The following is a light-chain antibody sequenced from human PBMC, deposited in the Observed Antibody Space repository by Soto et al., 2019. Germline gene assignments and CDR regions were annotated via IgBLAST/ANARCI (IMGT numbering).Light chain of an antibody. J-gene: IGKJ1*01. Sequence: EIVLTQSPGTLSLSPGERVTLSCRASQSVPGNYLAWFQQNPGQAPRLLIYGASSRAPSIPDRFSGSGYGTDFTLTISRLESEDFVIYYCHQYTSPPWTLGQGTRVE. CDR3: HQYTSPPWT. CDR1: QSVPGNY. CDR2: GAS. V-gene: IGKV3-20*01.